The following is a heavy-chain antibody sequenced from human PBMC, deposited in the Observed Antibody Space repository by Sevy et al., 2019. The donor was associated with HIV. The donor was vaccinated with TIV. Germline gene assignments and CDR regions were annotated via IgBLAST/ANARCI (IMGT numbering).Heavy chain of an antibody. Sequence: SETLSLTCTVSGGSISNYYWSWIRQPPGKGLEWIGYIYYSGSTNFNPSLKSRVTMSVDTSKNQFSLKLNSVTAADTAVYYCARDGGSTDDAFDIWGQGTMVTVSS. J-gene: IGHJ3*02. V-gene: IGHV4-59*01. CDR2: IYYSGST. CDR1: GGSISNYY. CDR3: ARDGGSTDDAFDI. D-gene: IGHD3-16*01.